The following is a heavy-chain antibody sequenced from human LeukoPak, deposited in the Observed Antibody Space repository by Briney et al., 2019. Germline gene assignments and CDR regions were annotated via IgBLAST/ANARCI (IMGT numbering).Heavy chain of an antibody. J-gene: IGHJ4*02. V-gene: IGHV1-69*01. D-gene: IGHD2-2*01. CDR1: GCTFSSYS. CDR3: ARERGYCTSTCCYLPRVRLDY. CDR2: IIPIFGTA. Sequence: SVKVSCKASGCTFSSYSISRVRQAPGQGLEWMGGIIPIFGTANYAQKFQGRVTITADESTSTAYMELSSLRSEDTAVYYCARERGYCTSTCCYLPRVRLDYWGQGTLVTVSS.